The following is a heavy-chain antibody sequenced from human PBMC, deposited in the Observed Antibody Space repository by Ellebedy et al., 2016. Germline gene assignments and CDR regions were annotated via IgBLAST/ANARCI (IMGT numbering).Heavy chain of an antibody. CDR2: ISFDGSSK. D-gene: IGHD3-10*01. J-gene: IGHJ3*02. CDR1: ANSFSDDA. CDR3: ATSVSGGRTAFDI. Sequence: GGSLRLSCAASANSFSDDAMHWVRQAPGKGLEWVAVISFDGSSKHYGDSVSGRFTISRDNSKKMVYLQMNSLRPEDTAVYYCATSVSGGRTAFDIWGQGTMVTVSS. V-gene: IGHV3-30*08.